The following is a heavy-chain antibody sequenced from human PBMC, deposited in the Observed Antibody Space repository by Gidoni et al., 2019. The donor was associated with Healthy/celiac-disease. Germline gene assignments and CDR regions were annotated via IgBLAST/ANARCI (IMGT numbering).Heavy chain of an antibody. CDR3: ARYDYDDFDQSFDY. CDR1: GGSISSGNYY. D-gene: IGHD4-17*01. Sequence: QVQLQESGPGLVKPSQTLSLTCTVSGGSISSGNYYWSWIRQHPGKGLEWIGYIYYSGSTYYNPSLQSRVTISVDTSKNQFSLRLSSVTAADTAVYYCARYDYDDFDQSFDYWGQGTLVTVSS. J-gene: IGHJ4*02. CDR2: IYYSGST. V-gene: IGHV4-31*03.